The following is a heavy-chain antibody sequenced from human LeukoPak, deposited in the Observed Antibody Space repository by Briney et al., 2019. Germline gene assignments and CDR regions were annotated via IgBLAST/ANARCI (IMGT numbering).Heavy chain of an antibody. J-gene: IGHJ4*02. V-gene: IGHV3-33*01. Sequence: GGSLRLSCAASGFTFSSYGMHWVRQAPGKGLGWVAVIWYDGSNKYYADSVKGRFTISRDNSKNTLYLQMNSLRAEDTAVYYCARVRGYSGYGALVYWGQGTLVTVSS. CDR3: ARVRGYSGYGALVY. CDR1: GFTFSSYG. CDR2: IWYDGSNK. D-gene: IGHD5-12*01.